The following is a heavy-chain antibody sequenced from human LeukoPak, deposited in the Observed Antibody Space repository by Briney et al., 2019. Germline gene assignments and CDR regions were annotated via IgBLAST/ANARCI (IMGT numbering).Heavy chain of an antibody. CDR3: AREAYYYDSSGYYWGYYFDY. D-gene: IGHD3-22*01. CDR2: IVVGSGNT. J-gene: IGHJ4*02. CDR1: GFTFTSSA. Sequence: ASVKVSCKASGFTFTSSAMQWVRQARGQRLEWIGWIVVGSGNTNYAQKFQERVTITRDMSTSTAYMELSSLRSEDTAVYYCAREAYYYDSSGYYWGYYFDYWGQGTLVTVSS. V-gene: IGHV1-58*02.